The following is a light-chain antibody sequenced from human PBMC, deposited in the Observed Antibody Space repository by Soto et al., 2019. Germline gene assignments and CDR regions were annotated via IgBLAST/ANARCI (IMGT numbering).Light chain of an antibody. CDR2: GVA. Sequence: EIVLTQSPGPLSLSPGERATLSCRASQSVSSNDLAWYHQKPGQAPRLLIYGVASRATGIPDRFSGSGSGTDFTLTISRLEPEDFAVYYCQQYGSSSWTFGQGTKVEIK. J-gene: IGKJ1*01. CDR1: QSVSSND. V-gene: IGKV3-20*01. CDR3: QQYGSSSWT.